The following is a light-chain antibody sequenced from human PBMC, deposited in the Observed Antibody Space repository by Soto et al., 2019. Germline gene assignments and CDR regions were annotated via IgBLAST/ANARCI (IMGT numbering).Light chain of an antibody. CDR1: QSVSSSY. CDR2: GAS. CDR3: QQYGSSPYP. J-gene: IGKJ5*01. V-gene: IGKV3-20*01. Sequence: EIVLTQSPGTLSLSPGERATLSCRASQSVSSSYLAWYQQKPGQAPRLLIYGASSRATGIPDRFSGSGSGTDFTLTISRLEPEDFAVYYSQQYGSSPYPFGQGTRLEIK.